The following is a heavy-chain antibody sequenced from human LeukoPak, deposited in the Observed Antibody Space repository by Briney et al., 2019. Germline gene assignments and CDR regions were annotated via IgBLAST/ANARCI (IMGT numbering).Heavy chain of an antibody. CDR3: ARDRGDYDSSGYYGYFDY. CDR1: GGSIRSHY. D-gene: IGHD3-22*01. V-gene: IGHV4-59*11. Sequence: SETLSLTCIVSGGSIRSHYWSWIRQPPGKGLEWIGYIYYSGSTNYNPSLKSRVTISVDTSKNQFSLKLSSVTAADTAVYYCARDRGDYDSSGYYGYFDYWGQGALVTVSS. CDR2: IYYSGST. J-gene: IGHJ4*02.